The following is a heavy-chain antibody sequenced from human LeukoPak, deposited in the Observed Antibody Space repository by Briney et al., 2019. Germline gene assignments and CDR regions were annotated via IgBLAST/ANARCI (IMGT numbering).Heavy chain of an antibody. D-gene: IGHD1-26*01. CDR1: GDSISNYY. Sequence: KPSETLSLTCTVSGDSISNYYWSWIRQPPGKGLEWIGYIYNSGSTNYSPSLRSRVTMLVDRSRNQFSLKLSSVTAADTAVYYCARGRPPARYSGFDYWGQGILVTVSP. CDR2: IYNSGST. J-gene: IGHJ4*02. CDR3: ARGRPPARYSGFDY. V-gene: IGHV4-59*01.